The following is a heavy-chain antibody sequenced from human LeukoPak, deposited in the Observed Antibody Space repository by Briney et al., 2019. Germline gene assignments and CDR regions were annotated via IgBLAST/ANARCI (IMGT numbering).Heavy chain of an antibody. D-gene: IGHD1-26*01. CDR1: GFSFSTYT. CDR2: ISVDGGRT. Sequence: GGSLRLSCATSGFSFSTYTMSWVRQAPGKGLGWISSISVDGGRTTYADSVQGRFTISRDNSKNTLYLQMNSLRDEDTAVYYCARDKLLRNFDYWGQGTLVTVSS. V-gene: IGHV3-23*01. J-gene: IGHJ4*02. CDR3: ARDKLLRNFDY.